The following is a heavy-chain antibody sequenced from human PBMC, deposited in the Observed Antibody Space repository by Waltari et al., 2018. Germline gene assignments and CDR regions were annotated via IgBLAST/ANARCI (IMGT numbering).Heavy chain of an antibody. J-gene: IGHJ4*02. CDR2: IHGSGKT. V-gene: IGHV4-4*02. Sequence: QLQLQQSGPGLVKPSESLSLTCAVSGDSVSNNYWWSWVRQPPGKGLEWIGQIHGSGKTNYNPSFESRVTLSMDTSNNQFSLKVTSPTAADTAVYYCARDRGRGLYLDSWGQGTLVTVSP. D-gene: IGHD1-26*01. CDR1: GDSVSNNYW. CDR3: ARDRGRGLYLDS.